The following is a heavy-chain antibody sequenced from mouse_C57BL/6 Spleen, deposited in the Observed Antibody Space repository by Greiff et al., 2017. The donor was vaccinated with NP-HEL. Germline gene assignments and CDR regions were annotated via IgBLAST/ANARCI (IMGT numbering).Heavy chain of an antibody. D-gene: IGHD1-1*01. CDR1: GYTFTDYY. Sequence: EVQLQQSGPELVKPGASVKISCKASGYTFTDYYMNWVKQSHGKSLEWIGDINPNNGGTSYNQKFKGKATLTVDESSSTAYMELRSLTSEDSAVYYCALVLRWYFDVWGTGTTVTVSS. V-gene: IGHV1-26*01. CDR3: ALVLRWYFDV. J-gene: IGHJ1*03. CDR2: INPNNGGT.